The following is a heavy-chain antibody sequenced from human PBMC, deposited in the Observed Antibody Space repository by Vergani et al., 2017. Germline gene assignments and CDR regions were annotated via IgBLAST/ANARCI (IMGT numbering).Heavy chain of an antibody. D-gene: IGHD2-8*01. CDR2: MNPNSVNT. CDR1: GYTFTSYD. V-gene: IGHV1-8*01. J-gene: IGHJ6*03. CDR3: ARARNGGAHYYYYYMDV. Sequence: QVQLVQSGAEVKKPGASVKVSCKASGYTFTSYDINWVRQATGQGLEWMGWMNPNSVNTGYAQKFQGRVTMTRNTSISTAYMELSSLRSEDTAVYYCARARNGGAHYYYYYMDVWGKGTTVTVSS.